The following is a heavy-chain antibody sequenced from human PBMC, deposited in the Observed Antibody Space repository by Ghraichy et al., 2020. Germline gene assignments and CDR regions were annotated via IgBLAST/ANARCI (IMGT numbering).Heavy chain of an antibody. CDR2: ISSSSSYI. CDR3: ARVAVVVAATHWFDP. Sequence: GESLNISCAASGFTFSSYSMNWVRQAPGKGLEWVSSISSSSSYIYYADSVKGRFTISRDNAKNSLYLQMNSLRAEDTAVYYCARVAVVVAATHWFDPWGQGTLVTVSS. V-gene: IGHV3-21*01. CDR1: GFTFSSYS. D-gene: IGHD2-15*01. J-gene: IGHJ5*02.